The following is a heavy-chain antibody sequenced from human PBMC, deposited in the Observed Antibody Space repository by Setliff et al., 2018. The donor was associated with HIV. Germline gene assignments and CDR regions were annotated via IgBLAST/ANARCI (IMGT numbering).Heavy chain of an antibody. CDR3: ARVGQAPQFYSHMDV. J-gene: IGHJ6*02. CDR1: GDTFTNYA. CDR2: ISAYNGNI. Sequence: ASVKVSCKASGDTFTNYAYTWVRQAPGQGLEWMGWISAYNGNINLAERLQGRVTLTTDPSTTTAYMELRGLKSDDTAIYFCARVGQAPQFYSHMDVWGQGTTVTVSS. D-gene: IGHD2-21*01. V-gene: IGHV1-18*01.